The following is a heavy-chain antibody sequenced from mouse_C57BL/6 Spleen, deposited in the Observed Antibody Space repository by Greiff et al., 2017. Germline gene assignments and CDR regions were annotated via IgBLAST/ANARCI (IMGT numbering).Heavy chain of an antibody. CDR2: IDPSDSET. Sequence: QVQLQQPGAELVRPGSSVKLSCQASGYTFTSYWMPLVKQRPIQVLEWIGNIDPSDSETHYNQKFKDKATLTVDKSSSTAYMQLSSRTSEDAAVYYCARDDQGAMDYWGQGTSVTVSA. CDR3: ARDDQGAMDY. V-gene: IGHV1-52*01. CDR1: GYTFTSYW. D-gene: IGHD2-3*01. J-gene: IGHJ4*01.